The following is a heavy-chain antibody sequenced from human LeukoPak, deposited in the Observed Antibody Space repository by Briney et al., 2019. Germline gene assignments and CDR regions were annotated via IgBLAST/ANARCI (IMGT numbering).Heavy chain of an antibody. D-gene: IGHD1-1*01. Sequence: SGPTLVKPTQTLTLTCTFSGFSLSTGGVGVGWIRQPPGKALECLALIYWDDDRRYNPSLRSRLTITKDTSRNQVVLTTTDMDPVDTATYFCAKRRGGYNWNDGDFDYWGQGTLVTVSS. CDR3: AKRRGGYNWNDGDFDY. CDR2: IYWDDDR. J-gene: IGHJ4*02. V-gene: IGHV2-5*02. CDR1: GFSLSTGGVG.